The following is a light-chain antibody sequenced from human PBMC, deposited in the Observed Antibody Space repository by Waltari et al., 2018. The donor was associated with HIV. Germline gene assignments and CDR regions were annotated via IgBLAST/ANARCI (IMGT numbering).Light chain of an antibody. V-gene: IGKV1-33*01. J-gene: IGKJ4*01. CDR3: QQYDNLPLT. CDR1: QDISNY. Sequence: DIQMTQSPSSLSASVGDRVTITCQASQDISNYLNWYQQKPGKAPKLLIYDASNVETGVPSRFSGSGTGTDFTFTISRLQPEDIATYYCQQYDNLPLTFGGGTKVEIK. CDR2: DAS.